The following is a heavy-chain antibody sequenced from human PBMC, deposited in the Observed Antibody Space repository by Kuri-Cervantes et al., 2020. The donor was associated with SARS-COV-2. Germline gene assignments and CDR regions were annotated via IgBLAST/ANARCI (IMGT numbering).Heavy chain of an antibody. J-gene: IGHJ4*02. CDR3: AKIGTQYCSAGSCYVDY. D-gene: IGHD2-15*01. CDR2: ISESGGVT. Sequence: GGSLRLSCAASGFIFSSYGMNWVRQAPGKGLEWVSTISESGGVTYYADSVMGRFTILRDNSKNTLYLQMNSLRAGDTAVYYCAKIGTQYCSAGSCYVDYWGQGTLVTVSS. CDR1: GFIFSSYG. V-gene: IGHV3-23*01.